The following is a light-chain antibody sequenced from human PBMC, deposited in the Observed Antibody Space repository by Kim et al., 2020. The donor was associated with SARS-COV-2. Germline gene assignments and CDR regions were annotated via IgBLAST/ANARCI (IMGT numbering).Light chain of an antibody. CDR3: SSFTDIGTWV. V-gene: IGLV2-14*01. CDR2: DVN. CDR1: SSDVGGYIH. Sequence: QSALTQPASVSGSPGQSSTISCTGTSSDVGGYIHVSWYQQHPGKAPKLIIYDVNKRPSGASDRFSGSKSANTASLTISGLQAEDEAEYYCSSFTDIGTWVFGGGTKVTVL. J-gene: IGLJ3*02.